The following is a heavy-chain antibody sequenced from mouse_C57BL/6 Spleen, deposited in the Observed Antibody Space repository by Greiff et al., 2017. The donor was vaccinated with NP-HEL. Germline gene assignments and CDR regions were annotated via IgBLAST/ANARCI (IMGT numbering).Heavy chain of an antibody. CDR1: GYAFSSSW. CDR3: ARTDDYDFDY. Sequence: VQLQQSGPELVKPGASVKISCKASGYAFSSSWMNWVKQRPGKGLEWIGRIYPGDGDTNYNGKFKGKATLTADKSSSTAYMQLSSLTSEDSAVYFCARTDDYDFDYWGQGTTLTVSS. V-gene: IGHV1-82*01. J-gene: IGHJ2*01. CDR2: IYPGDGDT. D-gene: IGHD2-4*01.